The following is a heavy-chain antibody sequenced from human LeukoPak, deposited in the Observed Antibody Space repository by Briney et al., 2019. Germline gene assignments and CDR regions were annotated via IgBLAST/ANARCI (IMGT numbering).Heavy chain of an antibody. V-gene: IGHV3-30*04. D-gene: IGHD3-22*01. J-gene: IGHJ4*02. CDR3: AKGSYYDSSGPFDY. CDR1: GFTFSTYA. CDR2: ISYDGSNK. Sequence: GGSLRLSCAASGFTFSTYAVHWVRQAPGKGLEWVAVISYDGSNKYYADSVKGRFTISRDNSKNTLYLQMNSLRAEDTAVYYCAKGSYYDSSGPFDYWGQGTLVTVSS.